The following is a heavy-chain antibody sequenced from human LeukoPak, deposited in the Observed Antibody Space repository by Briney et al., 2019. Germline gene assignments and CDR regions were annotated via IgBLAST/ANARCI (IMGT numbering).Heavy chain of an antibody. CDR3: ARKQVDSVAMEYYFDY. CDR1: GFTFSSYE. D-gene: IGHD5-12*01. J-gene: IGHJ4*02. Sequence: GGSLRLSCAASGFTFSSYEINWVRQAPGKGLEWVSYTSSSGGTIYYADSVKGRFTISRDNAKNSLYLQMNSLRAEDTAVYYCARKQVDSVAMEYYFDYWGQGTLVTVSS. CDR2: TSSSGGTI. V-gene: IGHV3-48*03.